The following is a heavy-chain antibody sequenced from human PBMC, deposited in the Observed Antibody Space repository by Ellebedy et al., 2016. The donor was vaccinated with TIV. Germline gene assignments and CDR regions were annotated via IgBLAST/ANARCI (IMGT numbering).Heavy chain of an antibody. J-gene: IGHJ4*02. D-gene: IGHD5-12*01. CDR3: ARGGYGGYEDLDY. V-gene: IGHV4-59*01. CDR2: IYYTGSP. Sequence: MPSETLSLPCTVSGGSFRGYYWSWIRQPRGKGLEYIGYIYYTGSPHYNPALKSRVTISVDPSKNKFSLNLRSVTAADTAVYYCARGGYGGYEDLDYWGQGTLVTVSS. CDR1: GGSFRGYY.